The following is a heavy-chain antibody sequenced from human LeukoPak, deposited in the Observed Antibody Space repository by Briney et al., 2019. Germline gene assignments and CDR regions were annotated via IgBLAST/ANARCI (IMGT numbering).Heavy chain of an antibody. CDR2: MNPNIGNT. CDR1: GYTFINYD. V-gene: IGHV1-8*01. D-gene: IGHD3-22*01. J-gene: IGHJ4*02. CDR3: ARGAYYYDNPDYYFDY. Sequence: ASVKVSCKASGYTFINYDINWVRQASGQGLEWMGWMNPNIGNTGYAQKFQGRVTITADKSTSTAYMELSSLRSEDTAVYYCARGAYYYDNPDYYFDYWGQGTLVTVSS.